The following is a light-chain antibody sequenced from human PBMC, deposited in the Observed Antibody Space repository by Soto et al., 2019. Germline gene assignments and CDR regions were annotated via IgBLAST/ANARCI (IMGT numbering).Light chain of an antibody. CDR1: SSNIGADYD. V-gene: IGLV1-40*01. CDR2: GSF. Sequence: QSVLTQPPSLSGAPGQTVTISCTGTSSNIGADYDVHWYQQLPGVAPKTLIFGSFGRPSGVPDRFSASRSHTAASLAIAGLPADDADDYYRSSYGGRSELVFGTGTKLTVL. J-gene: IGLJ1*01. CDR3: SSYGGRSELV.